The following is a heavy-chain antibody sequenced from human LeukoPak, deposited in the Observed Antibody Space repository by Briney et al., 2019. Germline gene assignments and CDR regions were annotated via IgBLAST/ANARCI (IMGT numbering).Heavy chain of an antibody. Sequence: GASVKVSCKASGYPFVNYGISWVRQAPGQGLEWMGWISAYNGDTNAAQKVQGRVTMTKDTSTSTAYMELRSLRSDDTAVYYCARVIVGATPYYYLMDVWGQGTTVTVSS. V-gene: IGHV1-18*01. J-gene: IGHJ6*02. CDR3: ARVIVGATPYYYLMDV. CDR1: GYPFVNYG. D-gene: IGHD1-26*01. CDR2: ISAYNGDT.